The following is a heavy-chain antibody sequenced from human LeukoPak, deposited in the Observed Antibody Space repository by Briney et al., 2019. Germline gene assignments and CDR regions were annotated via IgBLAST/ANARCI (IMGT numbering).Heavy chain of an antibody. CDR1: GFTFSSYA. CDR3: AKDTKRAAADQYYYYYGMDV. D-gene: IGHD6-13*01. Sequence: GGSLRLSCAASGFTFSSYAMNWVRQAPGKGLEWVSFISGSGDTTYYADSVKGRFTISRDNSKNTLYLQMNSLRAEDTAVYYCAKDTKRAAADQYYYYYGMDVWGQGTTVTVSS. V-gene: IGHV3-23*01. J-gene: IGHJ6*02. CDR2: ISGSGDTT.